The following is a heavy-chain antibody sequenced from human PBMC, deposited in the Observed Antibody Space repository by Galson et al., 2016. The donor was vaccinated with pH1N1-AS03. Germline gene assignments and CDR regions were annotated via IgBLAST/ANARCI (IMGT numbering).Heavy chain of an antibody. V-gene: IGHV3-30*02. D-gene: IGHD1-26*01. CDR3: AKVSIVGTIRGFDR. J-gene: IGHJ1*01. CDR1: GFTFRTYG. Sequence: SLRLSCAASGFTFRTYGMHWVRQAPGKGLEWVALIRYDDSNKYYADSVKGRFTISRDNSKNTLYLQMNSLRAEDTAVYYCAKVSIVGTIRGFDRWGQGTLVSVFS. CDR2: IRYDDSNK.